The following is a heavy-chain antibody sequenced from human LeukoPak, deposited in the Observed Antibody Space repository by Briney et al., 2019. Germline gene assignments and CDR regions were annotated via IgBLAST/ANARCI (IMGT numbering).Heavy chain of an antibody. CDR3: ARLSTRLLDH. CDR1: AVTFNNYW. V-gene: IGHV5-51*01. CDR2: IYPGDSET. D-gene: IGHD3-3*01. Sequence: GESLRISCKGSAVTFNNYWIGWVRQLPGKGLDWMGIIYPGDSETRYSPSFQGQVTKSVDKSINTAYLHWGSLKASDTAIYFCARLSTRLLDHWGQGTRVTVSS. J-gene: IGHJ4*02.